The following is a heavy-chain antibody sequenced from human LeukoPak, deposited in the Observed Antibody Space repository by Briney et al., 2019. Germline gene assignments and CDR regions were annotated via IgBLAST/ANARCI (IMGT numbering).Heavy chain of an antibody. D-gene: IGHD3-22*01. CDR3: ASFSSSGYVDY. CDR1: GGSISSYY. V-gene: IGHV4-59*01. Sequence: PSETLSLTCTVSGGSISSYYWSWIRQPPGKVQEWIGYIYYSGSTNYNPSLKSRVTISVDTSNNQFSLKLSSVTAADTAVYYCASFSSSGYVDYWGQGTLVTVSS. J-gene: IGHJ4*02. CDR2: IYYSGST.